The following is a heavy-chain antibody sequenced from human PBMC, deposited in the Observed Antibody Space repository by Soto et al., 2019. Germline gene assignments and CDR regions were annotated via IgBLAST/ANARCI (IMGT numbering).Heavy chain of an antibody. Sequence: EVHLVESGGGLIQPGRSLRLSCAASGFTFDDFAMHWIRQPPGKGLAWVSGISWNTGTIHYAGSVKGRFTISRDNAKNSLYLQMNSLRPEDTSLYYCVRDFSGLMFESHFDYWGQGTLVTVSS. V-gene: IGHV3-9*01. CDR1: GFTFDDFA. D-gene: IGHD3-10*01. CDR2: ISWNTGTI. CDR3: VRDFSGLMFESHFDY. J-gene: IGHJ4*02.